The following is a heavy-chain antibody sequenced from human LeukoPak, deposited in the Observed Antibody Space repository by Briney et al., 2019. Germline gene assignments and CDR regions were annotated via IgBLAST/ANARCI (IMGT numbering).Heavy chain of an antibody. V-gene: IGHV4-39*01. CDR1: GASISSSSYY. CDR2: MDYSGRT. D-gene: IGHD1-26*01. CDR3: AGYSGSHLGAGAEYFQH. Sequence: SETLSLTCTVSGASISSSSYYWAWIRQPPGKGLEWIGSMDYSGRTYYKPSLKSRVTISVDTSKNQFSLKLSSVTAADTAAYYCAGYSGSHLGAGAEYFQHWGQGTLVTVSS. J-gene: IGHJ1*01.